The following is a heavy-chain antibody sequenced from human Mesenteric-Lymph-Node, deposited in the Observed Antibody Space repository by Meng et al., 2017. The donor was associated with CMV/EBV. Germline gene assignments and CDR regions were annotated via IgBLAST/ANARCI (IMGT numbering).Heavy chain of an antibody. CDR3: ARVGYGGNSGYYYYYYGMDV. Sequence: ASVKVSCKASGYTFTSYYMHWVRQAPGQGLEWMGIINPSGGSTSYAQKFQGRVTMTRDTSTSTVYMELSSLRSEDTAVYYCARVGYGGNSGYYYYYYGMDVWGQGTTVTVSS. D-gene: IGHD4-23*01. V-gene: IGHV1-46*01. J-gene: IGHJ6*02. CDR2: INPSGGST. CDR1: GYTFTSYY.